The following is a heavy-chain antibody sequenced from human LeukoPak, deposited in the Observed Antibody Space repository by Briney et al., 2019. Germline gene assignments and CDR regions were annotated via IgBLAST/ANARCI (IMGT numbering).Heavy chain of an antibody. D-gene: IGHD2-2*01. Sequence: ASVKVSCKASGYTFTAYYMHWVRQAPGHGLEWMGWINPNSGGTNYAQKFQGRVTMTKDTSISTAYMELSRLRSDDTAVYYCARGRVAVPAAFDYWGQGTLVTVSS. V-gene: IGHV1-2*02. J-gene: IGHJ4*02. CDR2: INPNSGGT. CDR3: ARGRVAVPAAFDY. CDR1: GYTFTAYY.